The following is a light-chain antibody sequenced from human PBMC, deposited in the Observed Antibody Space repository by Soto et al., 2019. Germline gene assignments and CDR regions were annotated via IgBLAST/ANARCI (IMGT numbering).Light chain of an antibody. CDR1: QSVSSN. CDR3: QQYNNWPPWT. Sequence: EIVMTQSPATLSVSPGERATLSCRASQSVSSNLAWYQQKLGQAPRLLIYGASTRATGIPARFSGSGSGTDFTLTISILQSEDFAVYYCQQYNNWPPWTFGQGTKVEIK. CDR2: GAS. J-gene: IGKJ1*01. V-gene: IGKV3-15*01.